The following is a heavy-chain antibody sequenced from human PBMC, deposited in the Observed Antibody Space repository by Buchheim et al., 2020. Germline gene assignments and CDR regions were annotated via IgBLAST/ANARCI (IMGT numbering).Heavy chain of an antibody. CDR2: ISNSGDTT. Sequence: EVQLLESGGGLVQPGGSLRLSCAASGFTFSSYDMSWVRQAPGKGLEWVSCISNSGDTTYYADSVKGRFTISRDNSKTTLYLQMNSLKAEDTAVYHCAKSVGGSCYSSIDYWGQGTL. J-gene: IGHJ4*02. D-gene: IGHD2-15*01. V-gene: IGHV3-23*01. CDR1: GFTFSSYD. CDR3: AKSVGGSCYSSIDY.